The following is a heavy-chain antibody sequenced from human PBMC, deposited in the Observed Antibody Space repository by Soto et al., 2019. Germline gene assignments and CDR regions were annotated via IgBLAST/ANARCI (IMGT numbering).Heavy chain of an antibody. V-gene: IGHV1-18*01. CDR3: ARDWDYIVVVPAAILYYYYGMDV. J-gene: IGHJ6*02. CDR1: GYTFSSYG. D-gene: IGHD2-2*01. CDR2: ISAYNGNT. Sequence: QVQLVQSGAEVKKPGASLKVSCKASGYTFSSYGISWVRQAPGQGLEWMGWISAYNGNTNYAQKLQGRVTMTTDTSTSTSYMEVRSLRSDDTAVYYCARDWDYIVVVPAAILYYYYGMDVWGQGTTVTVSS.